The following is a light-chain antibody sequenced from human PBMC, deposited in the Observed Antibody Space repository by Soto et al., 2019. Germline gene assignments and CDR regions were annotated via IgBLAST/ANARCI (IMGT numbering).Light chain of an antibody. CDR2: DVS. Sequence: QSALTQPASVAGSPGQPITISCTGTGSDVGSFDSVAWYQHNPGKAPKLMIYDVSNRPSGVSSRFSGSKSGNTASLSISGLQTEDEANYYCSSFTTISTLVFGTGTKRPVL. V-gene: IGLV2-14*01. CDR3: SSFTTISTLV. CDR1: GSDVGSFDS. J-gene: IGLJ1*01.